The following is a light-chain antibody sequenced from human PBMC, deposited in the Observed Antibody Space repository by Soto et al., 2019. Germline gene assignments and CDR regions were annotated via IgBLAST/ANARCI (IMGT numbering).Light chain of an antibody. Sequence: QSALTQPASVSGSPGQSITLSCTGTNNDVGGYESVSWYQHHAGRAPRLIIYDVSNRPSGVSGRFSGSKFGNTASLTISGLQAEDEADYYCSSYTSSSLYVFGTGTKVTVL. CDR2: DVS. CDR1: NNDVGGYES. J-gene: IGLJ1*01. CDR3: SSYTSSSLYV. V-gene: IGLV2-14*03.